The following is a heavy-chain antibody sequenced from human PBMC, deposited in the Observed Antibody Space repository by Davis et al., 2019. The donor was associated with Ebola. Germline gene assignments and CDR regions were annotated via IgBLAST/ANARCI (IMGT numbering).Heavy chain of an antibody. V-gene: IGHV4-4*07. D-gene: IGHD1-26*01. CDR2: IYRDGST. CDR3: ARGVPGATTYFDS. Sequence: PGGSLRLSCTVSGGSISTYYWSWIRQPAGKGLEWVGRIYRDGSTNYNPSLKSRLTMSVDASKNQFTLKLSFVTAADTAVYYCARGVPGATTYFDSWGQGTLVTVSS. J-gene: IGHJ4*02. CDR1: GGSISTYY.